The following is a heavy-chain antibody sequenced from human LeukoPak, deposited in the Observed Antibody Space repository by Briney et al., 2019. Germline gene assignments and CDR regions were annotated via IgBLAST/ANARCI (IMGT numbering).Heavy chain of an antibody. CDR3: ARVGVLLWFGESLNWFDP. D-gene: IGHD3-10*01. V-gene: IGHV4-39*01. CDR2: IYCSGST. CDR1: VGSISSYH. Sequence: SETLSLTCTVSVGSISSYHWGWIRHPPWKGLEWIGSIYCSGSTYYNPSLKSRVTISVDTSKNQFSLKLSSVTAADTAVYYCARVGVLLWFGESLNWFDPWGQGTLVTVSS. J-gene: IGHJ5*02.